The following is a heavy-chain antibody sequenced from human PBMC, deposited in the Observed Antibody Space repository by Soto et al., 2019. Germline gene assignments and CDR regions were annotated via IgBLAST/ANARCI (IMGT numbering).Heavy chain of an antibody. CDR3: AKEGRPFSGRIDY. CDR2: ISGSGDRT. V-gene: IGHV3-23*01. Sequence: EVQLLESGEGLVQPGGSLRLSCAASGFTFGSYAMSWVRQASGKGLEWVSSISGSGDRTEYADAVKGRFTISRDNSKNTMYLQMNSLRADDTAVFYCAKEGRPFSGRIDYWGQGTLVTVSS. D-gene: IGHD3-3*02. J-gene: IGHJ4*02. CDR1: GFTFGSYA.